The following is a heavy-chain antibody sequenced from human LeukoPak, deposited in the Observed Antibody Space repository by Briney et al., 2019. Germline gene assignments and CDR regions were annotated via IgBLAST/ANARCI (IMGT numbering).Heavy chain of an antibody. CDR3: AKAARGGPHDAFDI. V-gene: IGHV3-23*01. CDR1: GFTFSSYA. Sequence: AGGSLRLSCAVSGFTFSSYAMSWVRQAPGKGLEWVSAISGSGGNTYYADSVKGRFTTSRDNSKNTLYLQMNSLRAEDTAVYYCAKAARGGPHDAFDIWGQGTMVTVSS. D-gene: IGHD2-15*01. CDR2: ISGSGGNT. J-gene: IGHJ3*02.